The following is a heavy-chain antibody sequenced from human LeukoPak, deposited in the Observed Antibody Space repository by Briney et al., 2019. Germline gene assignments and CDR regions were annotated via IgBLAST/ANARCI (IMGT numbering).Heavy chain of an antibody. Sequence: SVKVSCKASGGTLGGYGLSWVRQAPGQGLEWMGGLLPISGSANYAQKLQDRLTITADESTATAYMELSSLRSEDTAIYYCARERITRLRGPFEVWGQGTAVTVSS. CDR3: ARERITRLRGPFEV. V-gene: IGHV1-69*01. D-gene: IGHD3-10*01. CDR1: GGTLGGYG. J-gene: IGHJ3*01. CDR2: LLPISGSA.